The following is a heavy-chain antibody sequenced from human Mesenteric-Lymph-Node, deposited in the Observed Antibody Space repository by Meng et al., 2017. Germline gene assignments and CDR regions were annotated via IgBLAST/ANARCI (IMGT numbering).Heavy chain of an antibody. CDR1: GGSVSSGGYY. Sequence: QVQLKESGPGLVKPSQTLSLTCTVSGGSVSSGGYYWTWIRQPPGKGLEWFGHIYYSGSTFYNPSLKRRVIISIDTSKNQFSLNLRSVTAADTAVYYCARVSSGWDYFDYWGQGTLVTVSS. CDR2: IYYSGST. V-gene: IGHV4-31*03. CDR3: ARVSSGWDYFDY. J-gene: IGHJ4*02. D-gene: IGHD6-19*01.